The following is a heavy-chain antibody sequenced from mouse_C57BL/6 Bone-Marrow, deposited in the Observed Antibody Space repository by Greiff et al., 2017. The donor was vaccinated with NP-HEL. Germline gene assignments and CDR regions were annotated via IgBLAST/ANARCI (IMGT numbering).Heavy chain of an antibody. Sequence: VQRVESGAELVRPGASVTLSCKASGYTFTDYEMHWVKQTPVHGLEWIGAIDPETGGTAYNQKFKGKAILTADKSSSTAYMELRSLTSEDSAVYYCTRPYYYGSSLYWYFDVWGKGTTVTVSS. CDR1: GYTFTDYE. D-gene: IGHD1-1*01. J-gene: IGHJ1*03. V-gene: IGHV1-15*01. CDR2: IDPETGGT. CDR3: TRPYYYGSSLYWYFDV.